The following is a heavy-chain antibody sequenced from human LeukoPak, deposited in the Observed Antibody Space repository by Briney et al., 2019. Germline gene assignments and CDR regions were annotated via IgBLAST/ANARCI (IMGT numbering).Heavy chain of an antibody. V-gene: IGHV3-7*03. CDR1: GFTFSSYW. CDR3: ARGAAAGTVFDY. Sequence: AGGSLRLSCAASGFTFSSYWMSWVRQAPGKGLEWVANIKQEGSEKYYVDSVKGRFTITRDNAKNSLYLQMNSLRAEDTAVYYCARGAAAGTVFDYWGQGTLVTVSS. CDR2: IKQEGSEK. D-gene: IGHD6-13*01. J-gene: IGHJ4*02.